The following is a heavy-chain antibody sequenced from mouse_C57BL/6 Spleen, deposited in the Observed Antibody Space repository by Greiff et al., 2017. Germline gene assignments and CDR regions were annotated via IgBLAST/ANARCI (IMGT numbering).Heavy chain of an antibody. V-gene: IGHV1-19*01. CDR1: GYTFTDYY. CDR2: INPYNGGT. CDR3: AGGGNVNDGFFAY. Sequence: EVKLQQSGPVLVKPGASVKMSCKASGYTFTDYYMNWVKQSHGKSLEWIGVINPYNGGTSYNQKFKGKATLTVDKSSSTAYMELNSLTSEDSAVYYCAGGGNVNDGFFAYWGQGTLVTVSA. D-gene: IGHD2-3*01. J-gene: IGHJ3*01.